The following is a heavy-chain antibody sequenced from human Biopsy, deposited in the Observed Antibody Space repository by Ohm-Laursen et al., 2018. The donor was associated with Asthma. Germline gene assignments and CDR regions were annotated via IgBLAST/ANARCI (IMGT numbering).Heavy chain of an antibody. D-gene: IGHD3-3*01. CDR1: GFILSNYD. CDR3: ARDVMEWYLPAFDF. Sequence: SSLRLSCAASGFILSNYDMHWVRQAPGKGLEWVAVLSYNGNNKYYADSVRGRFTISRDNSENTLYLQMNSLRPDDTAVYYCARDVMEWYLPAFDFWGQGTLVTVSS. CDR2: LSYNGNNK. J-gene: IGHJ4*02. V-gene: IGHV3-30*03.